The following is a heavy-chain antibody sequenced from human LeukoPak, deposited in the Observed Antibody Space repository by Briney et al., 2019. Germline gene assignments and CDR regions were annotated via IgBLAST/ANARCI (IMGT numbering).Heavy chain of an antibody. D-gene: IGHD3-22*01. CDR3: ARVHDSSGYYWYFDL. CDR1: GFTFSSYS. J-gene: IGHJ2*01. Sequence: GGSLRLSCAASGFTFSSYSMDWVRQAPGKWLEWVSSISSSSSYIYYADSVKGRFTISRDNAKNSLYLQMNSLRAEDTAVYYCARVHDSSGYYWYFDLWGRGTLVTVSS. V-gene: IGHV3-21*01. CDR2: ISSSSSYI.